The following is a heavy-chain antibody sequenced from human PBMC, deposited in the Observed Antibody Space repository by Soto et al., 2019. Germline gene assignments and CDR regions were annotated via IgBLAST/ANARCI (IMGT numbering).Heavy chain of an antibody. D-gene: IGHD3-22*01. CDR1: GYTFTSYG. CDR2: ISAYNGNT. J-gene: IGHJ4*02. CDR3: ARVRYYYDSSGYSYC. Sequence: GASVKVSCKASGYTFTSYGISWVRQAPGQGLEWMGWISAYNGNTNYAQKLQGRVTMTTDTSTSTAYMELRSLRSDDTAVYYCARVRYYYDSSGYSYCWGQGTLVTVAS. V-gene: IGHV1-18*01.